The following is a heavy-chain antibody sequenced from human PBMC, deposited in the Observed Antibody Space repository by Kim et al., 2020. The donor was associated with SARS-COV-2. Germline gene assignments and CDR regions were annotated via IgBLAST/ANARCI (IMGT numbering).Heavy chain of an antibody. V-gene: IGHV4-39*01. D-gene: IGHD1-26*01. Sequence: SETLSLTCTVSGGSISSSSYYWGWIRQPPGKGLEWIGSIYYSGSTYYNPSLKSRVTISVDTSKNQFSLKLSSVTAADTAVYYCARQGSGSYYAVNFDYWGQGTLVTVSS. CDR3: ARQGSGSYYAVNFDY. J-gene: IGHJ4*02. CDR1: GGSISSSSYY. CDR2: IYYSGST.